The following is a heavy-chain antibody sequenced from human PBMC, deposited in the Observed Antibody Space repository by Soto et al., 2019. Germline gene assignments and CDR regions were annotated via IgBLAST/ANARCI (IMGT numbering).Heavy chain of an antibody. CDR3: AAPPRY. J-gene: IGHJ4*02. V-gene: IGHV4-59*01. CDR1: GGSISSYY. Sequence: QVQLQESGPVLVKPSETLSLTCTVSGGSISSYYWNWIRQPPGKGLEWIGYIYNSGNTNYNPSLRSLVTISVDASKNQFSLKLPSVTAADTDVYYCAAPPRYWVQGTLVTVSS. CDR2: IYNSGNT.